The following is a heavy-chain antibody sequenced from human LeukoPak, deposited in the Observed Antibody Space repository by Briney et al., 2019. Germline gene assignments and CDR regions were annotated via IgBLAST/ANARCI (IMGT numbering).Heavy chain of an antibody. CDR2: IDSESST. Sequence: PGGSLRLSCAASGFTFSSYSMNWVRQAPGQGLEWVSVIDSESSTFYADSVKGRFTISRDNSKNTVYLQMSSLRADDTAVYYCAREGTGNRGFDSWGQGTQVTVSS. D-gene: IGHD3/OR15-3a*01. CDR3: AREGTGNRGFDS. V-gene: IGHV3-53*01. CDR1: GFTFSSYS. J-gene: IGHJ4*02.